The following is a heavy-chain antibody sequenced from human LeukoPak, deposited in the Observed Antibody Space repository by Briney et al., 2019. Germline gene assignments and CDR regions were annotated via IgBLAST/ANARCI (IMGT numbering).Heavy chain of an antibody. J-gene: IGHJ6*02. D-gene: IGHD1-26*01. Sequence: SETLSLICAVYGESFRGYYWSWIRQPPGKGLECIGEINHSGSTNYNPSLKSRVTISVDTSKDQFIMKLSSVTAADRSVYYGARIVGGSYYYYYGMDVWGQGTTVTVSS. CDR3: ARIVGGSYYYYYGMDV. CDR1: GESFRGYY. CDR2: INHSGST. V-gene: IGHV4-34*01.